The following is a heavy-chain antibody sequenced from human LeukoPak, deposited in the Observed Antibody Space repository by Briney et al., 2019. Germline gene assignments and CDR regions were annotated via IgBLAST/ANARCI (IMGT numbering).Heavy chain of an antibody. V-gene: IGHV3-74*01. D-gene: IGHD1-14*01. CDR1: GFTFGTFW. Sequence: GGSLRLSCAASGFTFGTFWMHWVRQAPGKGLVWVSRINPEETTTNYADAVKGRFTISRDNAKNTLYLQMNSLGAEDTAVYYCARGGLEPVDYWSQGTLVTVSS. J-gene: IGHJ4*02. CDR3: ARGGLEPVDY. CDR2: INPEETTT.